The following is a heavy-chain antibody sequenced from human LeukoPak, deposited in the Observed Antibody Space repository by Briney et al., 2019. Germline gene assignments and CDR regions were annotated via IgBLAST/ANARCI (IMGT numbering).Heavy chain of an antibody. CDR1: GFTVSSNY. D-gene: IGHD2/OR15-2a*01. Sequence: HPGGSLRLSCAASGFTVSSNYMSWVRQAPGKGLEWVSVIYSGGSTYYADSVKGRFTISRDNSKNTLYLQMNSLRAEDTAVYYCATNPTDTYYFDYWGQGTLVTVSS. J-gene: IGHJ4*02. V-gene: IGHV3-66*01. CDR3: ATNPTDTYYFDY. CDR2: IYSGGST.